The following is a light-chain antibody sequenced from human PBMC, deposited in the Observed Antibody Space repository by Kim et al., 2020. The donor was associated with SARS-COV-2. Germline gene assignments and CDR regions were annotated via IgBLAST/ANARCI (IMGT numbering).Light chain of an antibody. CDR1: QDINIW. CDR2: AAS. V-gene: IGKV1D-16*01. CDR3: QQYVSYPNT. Sequence: ASVGERVTITGRASQDINIWLAWYQQRPGKAPKSLIYAASNLQTGVPGRFSGSGSGTEFTLTIRSLQPEDFATYYCQQYVSYPNTFGQGTRLEIK. J-gene: IGKJ5*01.